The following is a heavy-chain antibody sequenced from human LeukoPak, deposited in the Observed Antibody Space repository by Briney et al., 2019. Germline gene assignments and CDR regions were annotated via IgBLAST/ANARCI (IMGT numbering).Heavy chain of an antibody. CDR3: AREIDSSGYYNTYYFDY. CDR1: GGTFSSYA. Sequence: SVKGSCKASGGTFSSYAISWVRQAPGQGLEWMGGIIPIFGTANYAQKFQGRVTITTDESTSTAYMELSSLRSEDTAVYYCAREIDSSGYYNTYYFDYWGQGTLVTVPS. V-gene: IGHV1-69*05. CDR2: IIPIFGTA. J-gene: IGHJ4*02. D-gene: IGHD3-22*01.